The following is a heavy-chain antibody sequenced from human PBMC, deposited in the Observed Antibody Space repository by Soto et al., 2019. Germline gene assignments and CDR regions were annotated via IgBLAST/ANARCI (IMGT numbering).Heavy chain of an antibody. CDR1: VFTVASMHC. CDR2: VYHTGDT. J-gene: IGHJ4*01. Sequence: SETLSLTCCFSVFTVASMHCCSCVRQSPGGGLEWIGNVYHTGDTNFNPSLQSRVTISVDKSNNQFSLRLNSLTAADTAVYFCARAIATEGANNYLDHWGHGTLVTVSS. D-gene: IGHD2-21*02. CDR3: ARAIATEGANNYLDH. V-gene: IGHV4-4*02.